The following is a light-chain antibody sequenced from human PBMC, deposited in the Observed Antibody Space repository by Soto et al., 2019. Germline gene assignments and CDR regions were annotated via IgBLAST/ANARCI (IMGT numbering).Light chain of an antibody. CDR2: DAS. V-gene: IGKV1-33*01. CDR3: QQYDNFIT. Sequence: DIQMTQSPSSLSASVGDRVTITCQASQDISNYLNWYQQKPGKAPKLLIYDASNLETGVPSRFSGSGSGTDFTFTISSLQPEDIATYYCQQYDNFITFGQGTRLEIK. J-gene: IGKJ5*01. CDR1: QDISNY.